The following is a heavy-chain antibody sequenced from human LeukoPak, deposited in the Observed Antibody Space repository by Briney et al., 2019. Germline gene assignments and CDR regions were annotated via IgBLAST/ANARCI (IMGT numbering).Heavy chain of an antibody. CDR1: GFTFSSYW. Sequence: GGSLRLSCAASGFTFSSYWMHWVRQAPGKGLVWVSRINSDGSSTSYADSVKGRFTISRDNAKNTLYLQMNGLRAEDTAVYYCARVGEYYYGMDVWGQGTTVTVSS. CDR3: ARVGEYYYGMDV. J-gene: IGHJ6*02. CDR2: INSDGSST. V-gene: IGHV3-74*01.